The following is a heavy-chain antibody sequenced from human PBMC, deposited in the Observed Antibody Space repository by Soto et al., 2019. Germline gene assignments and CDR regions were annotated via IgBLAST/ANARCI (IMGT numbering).Heavy chain of an antibody. CDR3: ARRKGSVFAAAGRPTPGGTTGWFDP. Sequence: SETLSLTCAVYGGSFSGYYWSWIRQPPGKGLEWIGEINHSGSTNYNPSLKSRVTISVDTSKNQFSLKLSSVTAADTAVYSCARRKGSVFAAAGRPTPGGTTGWFDPWGQGGLVTVSS. CDR2: INHSGST. V-gene: IGHV4-34*01. D-gene: IGHD6-13*01. J-gene: IGHJ5*02. CDR1: GGSFSGYY.